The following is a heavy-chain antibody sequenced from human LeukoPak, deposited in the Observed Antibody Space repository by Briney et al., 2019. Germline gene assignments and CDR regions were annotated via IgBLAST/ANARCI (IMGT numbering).Heavy chain of an antibody. J-gene: IGHJ6*03. D-gene: IGHD3-10*01. Sequence: PGGSLRLSCAASGFTFSSYAMSWVRQAPGKGLEWVSAISGSGGSTYYADSVKGRFTISRDNSKNTLYLQMNSLRAEDTAVYYCASFGELHYYYYMDVWGKGTTVTVSS. CDR1: GFTFSSYA. CDR2: ISGSGGST. CDR3: ASFGELHYYYYMDV. V-gene: IGHV3-23*01.